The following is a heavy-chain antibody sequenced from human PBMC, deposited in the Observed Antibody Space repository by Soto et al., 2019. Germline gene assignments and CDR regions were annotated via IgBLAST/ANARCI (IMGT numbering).Heavy chain of an antibody. CDR2: ISSSSSYI. CDR1: GFTFSGYS. J-gene: IGHJ4*02. V-gene: IGHV3-21*01. CDR3: ARDREYSFGYPFDQ. D-gene: IGHD5-18*01. Sequence: GGSLRLSCAASGFTFSGYSMNWVRQAPGKGLEWVSSISSSSSYIYYADSVKGRFTISRDDAKNSLYLQMNSLRAEDTAVYYCARDREYSFGYPFDQWGQGTLVTVSS.